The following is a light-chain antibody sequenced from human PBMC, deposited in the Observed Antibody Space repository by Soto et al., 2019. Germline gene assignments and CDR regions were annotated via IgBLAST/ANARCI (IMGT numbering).Light chain of an antibody. CDR1: GGDVGAYNY. Sequence: QSVLTQPASVTGSRGQSITISCAGTGGDVGAYNYVSWYQQHPGKAPKLMIYEVFRRPSGISNRFSGSKSGNTASLTISTIQAEDEAEYYCCSYTTSSTVVFGGGTKVTVL. CDR3: CSYTTSSTVV. V-gene: IGLV2-14*01. J-gene: IGLJ3*02. CDR2: EVF.